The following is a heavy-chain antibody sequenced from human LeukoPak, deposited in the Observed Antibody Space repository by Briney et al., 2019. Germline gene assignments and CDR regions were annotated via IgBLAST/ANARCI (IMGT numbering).Heavy chain of an antibody. Sequence: QPGGSLRLSCAASGFTFSSYEKNWVRQAPGKGLEWFSYISSSGSTIYYADSVKGRFTISRDNAKNSLYLQMNSRRAEDTAVYYCASGGSSWYSFDYWGQGTLVTVSS. J-gene: IGHJ4*02. CDR3: ASGGSSWYSFDY. CDR1: GFTFSSYE. D-gene: IGHD6-13*01. CDR2: ISSSGSTI. V-gene: IGHV3-48*03.